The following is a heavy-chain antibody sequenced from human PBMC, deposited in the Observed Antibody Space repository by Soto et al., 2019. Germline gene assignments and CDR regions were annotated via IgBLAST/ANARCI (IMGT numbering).Heavy chain of an antibody. Sequence: GGSLRLSCTVSGFNFRDFAMSWVRQAPGKGREWVGFIRGKTYGATTEYAASVKGRFTISTDDSKSIAYLQMNSLKTEDTAVYYCSRDHEHTNSYDFDFWGQGTLVTVSS. J-gene: IGHJ4*02. CDR2: IRGKTYGATT. D-gene: IGHD4-4*01. CDR1: GFNFRDFA. CDR3: SRDHEHTNSYDFDF. V-gene: IGHV3-49*04.